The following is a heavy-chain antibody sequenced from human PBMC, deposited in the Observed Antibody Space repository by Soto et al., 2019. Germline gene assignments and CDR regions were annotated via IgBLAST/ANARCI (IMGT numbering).Heavy chain of an antibody. V-gene: IGHV1-3*01. CDR3: TADLPTPIPQVDH. D-gene: IGHD2-21*01. CDR1: GYTFTSYA. CDR2: INAGNGNT. J-gene: IGHJ4*02. Sequence: ASVKASCKSSGYTFTSYAIDWVRQAPGQRLEWMGWINAGNGNTKYSQKFQGRVTITRDTSASTAYMELSSLRSEDTAVYYCTADLPTPIPQVDHWGQGTLVTVSS.